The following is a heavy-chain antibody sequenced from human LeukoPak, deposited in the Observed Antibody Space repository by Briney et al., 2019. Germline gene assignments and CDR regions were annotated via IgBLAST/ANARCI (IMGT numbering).Heavy chain of an antibody. D-gene: IGHD2/OR15-2a*01. CDR3: ARTPTTSWDNWFDP. V-gene: IGHV1-2*02. Sequence: GASVKVSCKASGYTFTGYYVHWVRQAPGQGLEWMGWINPNSGGTNYAQKFQGRVTMTRDTSISTAYMELSRLRSDDTAVYYCARTPTTSWDNWFDPWGQGTLVTVSS. CDR2: INPNSGGT. CDR1: GYTFTGYY. J-gene: IGHJ5*02.